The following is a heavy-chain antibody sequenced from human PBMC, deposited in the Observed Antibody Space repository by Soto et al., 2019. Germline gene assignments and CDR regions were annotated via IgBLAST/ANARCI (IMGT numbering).Heavy chain of an antibody. Sequence: EVQLLESGGGLIQPGGSLRLSCAASGLTFSSYAMSWVRQAPGKGLEWVSAISGSGGSTDYADSVKGRFTSSRDNSKNTLYLQMHRLRAQDTAVYYFAKYPLYIRGVIHNWFDPWGQGTLVTVSS. CDR1: GLTFSSYA. CDR3: AKYPLYIRGVIHNWFDP. D-gene: IGHD3-10*02. V-gene: IGHV3-23*01. CDR2: ISGSGGST. J-gene: IGHJ5*02.